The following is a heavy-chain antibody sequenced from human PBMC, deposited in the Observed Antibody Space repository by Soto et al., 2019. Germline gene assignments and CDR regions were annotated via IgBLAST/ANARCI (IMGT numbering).Heavy chain of an antibody. J-gene: IGHJ5*02. CDR2: INPYNDNT. V-gene: IGHV1-18*01. CDR3: ARDGYSYGYSWFDP. D-gene: IGHD5-18*01. CDR1: GYTFTSYG. Sequence: ASVKVSCKASGYTFTSYGISWVRQAPGQGLEWMGWINPYNDNTKYAQKLQGRVTMTTDTSTSTAYMELRSLRSDDTAVYYCARDGYSYGYSWFDPWGQGTLVTVSS.